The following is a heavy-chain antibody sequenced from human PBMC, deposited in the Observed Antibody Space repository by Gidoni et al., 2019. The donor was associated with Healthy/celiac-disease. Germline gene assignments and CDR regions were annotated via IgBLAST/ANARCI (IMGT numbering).Heavy chain of an antibody. CDR2: IYWDDDK. Sequence: QITLKESGPTLVKPTQTLMLTCTFSGFSLSTSGVGVGWIRQPPGKALEWLALIYWDDDKRYSPSLKSRLTITKDTSKNQVVLTMTNMDPVDTATYYCAHRRPPGRCFDYWGQGTLVTVSS. J-gene: IGHJ4*02. V-gene: IGHV2-5*02. CDR3: AHRRPPGRCFDY. CDR1: GFSLSTSGVG.